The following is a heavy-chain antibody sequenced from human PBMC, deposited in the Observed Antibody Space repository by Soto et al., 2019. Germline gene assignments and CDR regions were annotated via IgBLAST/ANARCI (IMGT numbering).Heavy chain of an antibody. CDR3: AGRTKNGNYWDGYSYGMEV. V-gene: IGHV5-51*01. J-gene: IGHJ6*01. D-gene: IGHD1-7*01. Sequence: LGESLKISCKGSGYSFTSYWIGWVLQIPWKGLEWMGIIYPGDSDTRYSPSFQGQVTISADKSISTAYLQWSSLKASDTAMYYCAGRTKNGNYWDGYSYGMEVCGQGTTVTVAS. CDR2: IYPGDSDT. CDR1: GYSFTSYW.